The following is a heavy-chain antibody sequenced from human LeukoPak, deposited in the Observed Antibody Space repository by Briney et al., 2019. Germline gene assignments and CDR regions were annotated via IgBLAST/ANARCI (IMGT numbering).Heavy chain of an antibody. CDR3: ARGGTMIVHSTTYFDY. CDR1: GGTFSSYT. CDR2: IIPILGIA. Sequence: SVKVSCKASGGTFSSYTTSWVRQAPGQGLEWMGRIIPILGIANYAQKFQGRVTITADKSTSTAYMELSSLRSEDTAVYYCARGGTMIVHSTTYFDYWGQGTLVTVSS. V-gene: IGHV1-69*02. J-gene: IGHJ4*02. D-gene: IGHD3-22*01.